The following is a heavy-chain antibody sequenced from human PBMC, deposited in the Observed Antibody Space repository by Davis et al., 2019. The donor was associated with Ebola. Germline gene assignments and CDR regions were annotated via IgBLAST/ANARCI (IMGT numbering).Heavy chain of an antibody. CDR3: ARVDIAARLVLDYYGMDV. J-gene: IGHJ6*02. CDR1: GFTFSNAW. Sequence: GGSLRLSCAASGFTFSNAWMSWVRQAPGKGLEWVSYISSSSSYTNYADSVKGRFTISRDNAKNSLYLQMNSLRAEDTAVYYCARVDIAARLVLDYYGMDVWGQGTTVTVSS. CDR2: ISSSSSYT. D-gene: IGHD6-6*01. V-gene: IGHV3-11*06.